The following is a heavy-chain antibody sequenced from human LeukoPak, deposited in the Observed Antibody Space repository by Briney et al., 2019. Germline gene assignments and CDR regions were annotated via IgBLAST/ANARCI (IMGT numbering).Heavy chain of an antibody. Sequence: PSETLSLTCTVSGGSISSGGYYWSWIRQHPGKGLEWIGYIYYSGSTYYNPSLKSRVTISVDTSKNQFSLKLSSVTAADTAVYYCARDKGSSYYYGSGSYSGCGWFDPWGQGTLVTVSS. J-gene: IGHJ5*02. D-gene: IGHD3-10*01. CDR1: GGSISSGGYY. V-gene: IGHV4-31*03. CDR3: ARDKGSSYYYGSGSYSGCGWFDP. CDR2: IYYSGST.